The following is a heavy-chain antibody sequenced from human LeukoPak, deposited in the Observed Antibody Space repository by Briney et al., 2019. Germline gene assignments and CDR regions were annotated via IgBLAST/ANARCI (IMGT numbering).Heavy chain of an antibody. D-gene: IGHD3-10*01. J-gene: IGHJ4*02. CDR2: IYRGDSA. CDR1: WFTVSSSY. V-gene: IGHV3-53*01. Sequence: PGGSLRLSCALSWFTVSSSYVNWVRQAPGKGLEWVSVIYRGDSAYHADSVTGRFTISRDNSKSTVYLQMNSLRAEDTDVYYCAREYNSGSLDYWGQGTLLTVSS. CDR3: AREYNSGSLDY.